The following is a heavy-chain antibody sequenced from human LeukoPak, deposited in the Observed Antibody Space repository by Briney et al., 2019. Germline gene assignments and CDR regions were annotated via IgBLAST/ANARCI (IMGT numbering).Heavy chain of an antibody. CDR3: ARATMVRGADDAFDI. CDR1: GYTFTSYY. J-gene: IGHJ3*02. D-gene: IGHD3-10*01. Sequence: GASVKVSCKASGYTFTSYYMHWVRQAPGQGLEWRGIINPSGGSTSYAQKFRGRVTMTRDTSTSTVYMELSSLRSEDTAVYYCARATMVRGADDAFDIWGQGTMVTVSS. V-gene: IGHV1-46*01. CDR2: INPSGGST.